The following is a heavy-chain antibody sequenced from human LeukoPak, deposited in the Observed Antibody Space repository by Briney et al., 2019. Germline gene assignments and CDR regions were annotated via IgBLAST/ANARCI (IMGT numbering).Heavy chain of an antibody. CDR3: ATGGGADSSIWYLYFDY. CDR1: SFTFSRYA. V-gene: IGHV3-23*01. CDR2: VGGSGDST. D-gene: IGHD6-13*01. Sequence: GGSLRLSCAASSFTFSRYAMTWVRQAPGQGLDWVSTVGGSGDSTSYADSVKGRFTISRDISKNTLFLQMNSLRAEDTAVYYCATGGGADSSIWYLYFDYWGQGTLVTVSS. J-gene: IGHJ4*02.